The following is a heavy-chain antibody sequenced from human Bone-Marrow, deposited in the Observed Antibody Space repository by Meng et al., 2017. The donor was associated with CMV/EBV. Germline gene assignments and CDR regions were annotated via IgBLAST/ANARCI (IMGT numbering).Heavy chain of an antibody. J-gene: IGHJ4*02. CDR1: GFTFSSYG. CDR2: IRYDGSNK. D-gene: IGHD1-26*01. Sequence: GESLKISCAASGFTFSSYGMHWVRQAPGKGLEWVAFIRYDGSNKYYADSVKGRFTISRDNSKNTLYLQMNSLRAEDTAVYYCASQVGAFDYWGQGTLVTVSS. V-gene: IGHV3-30*02. CDR3: ASQVGAFDY.